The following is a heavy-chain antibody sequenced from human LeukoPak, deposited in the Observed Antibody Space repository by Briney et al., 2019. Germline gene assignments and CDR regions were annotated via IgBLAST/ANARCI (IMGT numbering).Heavy chain of an antibody. CDR2: IKQDGSEK. CDR3: AREYSSSWFDY. Sequence: PGGSLRLSCAASRFTFSSYWMSWVRQAPGKGLEWVANIKQDGSEKYYVDSVRGRFTISRDNTKNSLYLQMNSLRAEDTAVYYCAREYSSSWFDYWAREPWSPSPQ. V-gene: IGHV3-7*04. D-gene: IGHD6-13*01. J-gene: IGHJ4*02. CDR1: RFTFSSYW.